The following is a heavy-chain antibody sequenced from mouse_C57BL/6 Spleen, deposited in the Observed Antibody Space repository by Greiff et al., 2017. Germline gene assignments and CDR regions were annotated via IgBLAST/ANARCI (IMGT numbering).Heavy chain of an antibody. J-gene: IGHJ4*01. CDR2: IYPGSGNT. CDR3: AKGGQLRLRDYAMDY. V-gene: IGHV1-66*01. D-gene: IGHD3-2*02. Sequence: LEESGPELVKPGASVKISCKASGYSFTSYYIHWVKQRPGQGLEWIGWIYPGSGNTKYNEKFKGKATLTADTSSSTAYMQLSSLTSEDSAVYYCAKGGQLRLRDYAMDYWGQGTSVTVSS. CDR1: GYSFTSYY.